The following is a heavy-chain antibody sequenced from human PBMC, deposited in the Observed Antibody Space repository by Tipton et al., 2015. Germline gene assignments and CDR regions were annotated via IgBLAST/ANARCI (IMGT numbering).Heavy chain of an antibody. V-gene: IGHV1-18*01. CDR3: ARESLNTIFGVVLDYGMDV. D-gene: IGHD3-3*01. CDR2: ISTYIGNT. CDR1: GYTFTSYG. J-gene: IGHJ6*02. Sequence: QLVQSGAEVKKPGASVKVSCKASGYTFTSYGISWVRQAPGQGLEWMGWISTYIGNTDYAQKLQGRVTMTTDTSTSTAYMELRSLRSDDTAVYYCARESLNTIFGVVLDYGMDVWGQGTTVTVSS.